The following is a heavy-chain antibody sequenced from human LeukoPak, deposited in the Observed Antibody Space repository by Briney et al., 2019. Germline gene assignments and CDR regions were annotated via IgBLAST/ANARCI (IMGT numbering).Heavy chain of an antibody. D-gene: IGHD3-22*01. CDR3: ARGYDY. Sequence: SETLSLTCTVSGGSISGSQYYWAWIRQPPGKGLEWIGIINYSGNTYYNPSLWSRATISVDTSTNQFSLNLNSVTASDTAVYYCARGYDYWGQGTLVAVSS. J-gene: IGHJ4*02. V-gene: IGHV4-39*01. CDR2: INYSGNT. CDR1: GGSISGSQYY.